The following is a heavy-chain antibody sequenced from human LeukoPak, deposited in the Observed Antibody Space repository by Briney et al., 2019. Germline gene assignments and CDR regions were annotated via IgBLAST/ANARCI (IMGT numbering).Heavy chain of an antibody. CDR1: GFTVSSNY. CDR3: ARDSITMIPGAFDI. J-gene: IGHJ3*02. V-gene: IGHV3-66*01. D-gene: IGHD3-22*01. Sequence: GGSLRLSCAASGFTVSSNYMSWVRQAPGKGLEWVSVIYSGGSTYYADSVKGRFTISRDNSKNTLYLQMNSLRAEDTAVYYCARDSITMIPGAFDIWGQGTMVTVSS. CDR2: IYSGGST.